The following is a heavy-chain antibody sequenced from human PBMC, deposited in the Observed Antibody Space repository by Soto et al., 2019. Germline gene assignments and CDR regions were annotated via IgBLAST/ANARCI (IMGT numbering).Heavy chain of an antibody. CDR2: INWNSGSI. CDR1: WFPFYDYS. J-gene: IGHJ6*02. CDR3: AKDRGSGSYAANYYYYGIDV. V-gene: IGHV3-9*01. D-gene: IGHD3-10*01. Sequence: PGGSLRLCRAAPWFPFYDYSIHWVRQAPGEGPGCVSGINWNSGSIGYADSVKGRFTISRDNAKTSLYLQMNSLRAEDTALYYCAKDRGSGSYAANYYYYGIDVWGQGNTVTVSS.